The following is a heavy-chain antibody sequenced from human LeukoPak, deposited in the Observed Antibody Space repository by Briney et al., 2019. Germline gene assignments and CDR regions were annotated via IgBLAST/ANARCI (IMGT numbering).Heavy chain of an antibody. V-gene: IGHV4-34*01. Sequence: SETLSLTCAVYGGSFSGYYWSWIRQPPGKGLEWIGEINHSGSTNYNPSLKSRVTISVDTSKNQFSLKLSSVTAADTAVYYCARGREVVTAPYYYYYGMDVWGQGTTVTVSS. CDR1: GGSFSGYY. D-gene: IGHD2-21*02. J-gene: IGHJ6*02. CDR3: ARGREVVTAPYYYYYGMDV. CDR2: INHSGST.